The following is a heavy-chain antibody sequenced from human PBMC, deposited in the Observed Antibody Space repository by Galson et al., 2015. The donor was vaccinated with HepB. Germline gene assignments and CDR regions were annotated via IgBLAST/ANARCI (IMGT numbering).Heavy chain of an antibody. CDR2: IYSGGST. D-gene: IGHD3-22*01. CDR3: AKDRLFDYYDSSYHYYGMDV. V-gene: IGHV3-53*05. Sequence: SLRLSCAASGFTVSSNYMNWVRQAPGKGLEWVSVIYSGGSTYYADSVKGRFTISRDNSKNTLYLQMNSLRAEDTAVYYCAKDRLFDYYDSSYHYYGMDVWGQGTTVTVSS. CDR1: GFTVSSNY. J-gene: IGHJ6*02.